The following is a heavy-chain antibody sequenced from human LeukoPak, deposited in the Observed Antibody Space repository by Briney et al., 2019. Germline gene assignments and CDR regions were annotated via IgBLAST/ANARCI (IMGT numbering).Heavy chain of an antibody. J-gene: IGHJ6*03. CDR1: GFAFSNYG. CDR3: AKSSSSDYYYYYMDV. V-gene: IGHV3-23*01. D-gene: IGHD6-13*01. CDR2: ISGSGGST. Sequence: GGSLRLSCAASGFAFSNYGMNWVRQAPGKGLEWVSAISGSGGSTYYADSVKGRFTISRDNSKNTLYLQMNSLRAEDTAVYYCAKSSSSDYYYYYMDVWGKGTTVTVSS.